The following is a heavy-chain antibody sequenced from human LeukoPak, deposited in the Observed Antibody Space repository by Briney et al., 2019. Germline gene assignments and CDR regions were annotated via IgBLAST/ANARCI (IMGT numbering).Heavy chain of an antibody. D-gene: IGHD3-22*01. V-gene: IGHV3-48*03. J-gene: IGHJ4*02. Sequence: GGSLRLSCAACGFTFSSYEMNWVRQAPGKGLEWVSYISSSGSTIYYADSVKGRFTISRDNSKNTLYLQMNNLRAEDTAVYYCARCRVVYYDSSEAFDYWGQGTLVTVSS. CDR1: GFTFSSYE. CDR3: ARCRVVYYDSSEAFDY. CDR2: ISSSGSTI.